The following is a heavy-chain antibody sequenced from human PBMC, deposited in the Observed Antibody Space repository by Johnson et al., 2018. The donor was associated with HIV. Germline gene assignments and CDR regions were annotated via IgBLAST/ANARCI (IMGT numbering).Heavy chain of an antibody. J-gene: IGHJ3*02. V-gene: IGHV3-7*01. CDR3: AREGSTVVTSAFDI. CDR2: IKQGGSEK. Sequence: VQLVESGGGVVRPGGSLRLSCAASGFTFSSYWMTWVRQAPGKGLEWVASIKQGGSEKYYVDSVRGRFTISRDNSKNTLYLQMNSLRAEDTAVYYCAREGSTVVTSAFDIWGQGTMVTVSS. CDR1: GFTFSSYW. D-gene: IGHD4-23*01.